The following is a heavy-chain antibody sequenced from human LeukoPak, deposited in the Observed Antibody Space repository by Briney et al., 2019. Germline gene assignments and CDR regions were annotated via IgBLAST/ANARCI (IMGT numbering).Heavy chain of an antibody. J-gene: IGHJ2*01. CDR2: ISGSGGST. CDR1: GFTLSSYA. Sequence: GGXLRLSCAASGFTLSSYAMGWVRQAPGKGLEWVSGISGSGGSTYYADSVKGRFTISRDNSKNTLYLQMNSLRAEDTAVYYCAPLPSGTRYFDLWGRGTLVTVSS. CDR3: APLPSGTRYFDL. V-gene: IGHV3-23*01.